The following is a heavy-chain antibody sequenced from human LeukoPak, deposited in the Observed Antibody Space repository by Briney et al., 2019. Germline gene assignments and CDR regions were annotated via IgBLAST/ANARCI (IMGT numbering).Heavy chain of an antibody. CDR2: ISSSGSYI. Sequence: GGSLRLSCAASGFTFSSYSMNWVRQAPGKGLEWVSSISSSGSYIYYADSVKGRFTISRDNAKNSLYLQMNSLRAEDTAVYYCARAGLQWRYFDYWGQGTLVTVSS. CDR3: ARAGLQWRYFDY. V-gene: IGHV3-21*01. J-gene: IGHJ4*02. CDR1: GFTFSSYS. D-gene: IGHD6-19*01.